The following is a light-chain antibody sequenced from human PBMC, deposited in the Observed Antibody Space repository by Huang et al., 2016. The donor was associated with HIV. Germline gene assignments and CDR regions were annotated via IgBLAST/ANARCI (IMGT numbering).Light chain of an antibody. CDR1: LSLLHYKEHNY. CDR3: MQALQTPYT. V-gene: IGKV2-28*01. CDR2: LGA. J-gene: IGKJ2*01. Sequence: EIAMTQSPLSLSVTAGEPASISCRSSLSLLHYKEHNYLDWYGQKSGLSPQLLIYLGAYRTSGVPDRFNGSGSGTEFTLEISRVEAEDVGVYYCMQALQTPYTFGQGTKLEI.